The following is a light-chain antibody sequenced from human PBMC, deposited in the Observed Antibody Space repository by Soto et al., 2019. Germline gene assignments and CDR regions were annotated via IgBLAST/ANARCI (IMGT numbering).Light chain of an antibody. CDR3: QQYNYWPPLT. CDR2: DAS. V-gene: IGKV3-15*01. J-gene: IGKJ4*01. CDR1: QSVSSN. Sequence: EIVLTQSPGTLSVSPWERATLSCRASQSVSSNLAWYQQKPGRAPRLLIYDASTRATGIPARFSGSGSGTEFTLTINSLQSEDFAVYYCQQYNYWPPLTFGGGTKVDIK.